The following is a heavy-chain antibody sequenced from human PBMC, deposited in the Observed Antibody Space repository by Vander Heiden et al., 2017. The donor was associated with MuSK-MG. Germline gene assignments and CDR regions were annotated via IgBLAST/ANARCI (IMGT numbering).Heavy chain of an antibody. CDR3: ARGVDIVVVVASLYYFDY. CDR2: IKDRGNT. CDR1: GGSFRGYH. D-gene: IGHD2-15*01. J-gene: IGHJ4*02. Sequence: VQLQQGGGGLLKPSETLSLTCAVYGGSFRGYHWSRIRQPPGKGLECVGEIKDRGNTTYNPSLKSRVTISVYTSKNQLSLKLSSVTAAYTAVYYCARGVDIVVVVASLYYFDYWGQGTLVTVSS. V-gene: IGHV4-34*01.